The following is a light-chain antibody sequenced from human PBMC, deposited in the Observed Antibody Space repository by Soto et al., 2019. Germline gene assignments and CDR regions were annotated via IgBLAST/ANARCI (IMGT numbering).Light chain of an antibody. Sequence: EIVLTQSPGTLSLSPGERATLSCRASQSVSSSYLAWYQQKPGQAPRLLIYGASSRATGIPDRFSGSGSGTDFTLTISRLEPEEFAVYYCQQHGTFGPGTKVDIK. CDR2: GAS. CDR1: QSVSSSY. V-gene: IGKV3-20*01. J-gene: IGKJ3*01. CDR3: QQHGT.